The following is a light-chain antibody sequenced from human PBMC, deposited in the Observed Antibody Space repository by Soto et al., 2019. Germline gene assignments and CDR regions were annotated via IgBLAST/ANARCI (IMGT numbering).Light chain of an antibody. CDR2: EGH. J-gene: IGLJ1*01. V-gene: IGLV2-14*02. Sequence: QSVLAQPASVSGSPGQSITISCTGTSGFVGSFSLVSWYQQHPGKAPKVMISEGHRRPSGVPDRFSGSTSVNSASLGITGFQTGDEADYYCGSWDSSLSAYVFGTGTKVTVL. CDR1: SGFVGSFSL. CDR3: GSWDSSLSAYV.